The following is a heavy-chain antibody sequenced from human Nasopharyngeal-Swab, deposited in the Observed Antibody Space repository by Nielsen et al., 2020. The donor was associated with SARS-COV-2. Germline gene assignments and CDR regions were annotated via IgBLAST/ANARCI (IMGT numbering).Heavy chain of an antibody. CDR2: IYWDDDK. Sequence: SGPTLVQPTQTLTLTCTFSGFSLSTSGVGVGWIRQPPGKALEWLALIYWDDDKRYRPSLKSRLTITKDTSKNQAVLTMTNMDPVDTATYYCAHTRYIRLLGYWGQGTLVTVSS. CDR3: AHTRYIRLLGY. D-gene: IGHD5-18*01. J-gene: IGHJ4*02. V-gene: IGHV2-5*02. CDR1: GFSLSTSGVG.